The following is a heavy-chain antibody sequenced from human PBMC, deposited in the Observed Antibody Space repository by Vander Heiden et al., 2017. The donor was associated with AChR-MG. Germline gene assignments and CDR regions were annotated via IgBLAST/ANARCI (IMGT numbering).Heavy chain of an antibody. CDR2: MNPNSGNA. J-gene: IGHJ4*02. V-gene: IGHV1-8*01. CDR1: GYTFTSYD. CDR3: ASGWGCAPDY. D-gene: IGHD3-16*01. Sequence: QVQLVQSGAEVKKPGASVKVSCKASGYTFTSYDINWVRQATGQGLEWKGWMNPNSGNAGYGQKFQSRVTMTRNNSISTAYMELGSLGSEDTAVYYCASGWGCAPDYWGQGTLVTVSS.